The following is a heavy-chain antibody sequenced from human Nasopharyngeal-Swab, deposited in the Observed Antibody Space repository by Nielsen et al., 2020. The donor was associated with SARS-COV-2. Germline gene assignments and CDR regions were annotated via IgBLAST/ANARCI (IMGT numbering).Heavy chain of an antibody. Sequence: SETLSLTCTVSGGSISSNYWSWIRQPPGKGLERIGYIYYSGSTNYNPSLKSRVTISVETSKNQFSLKLSSVTAADTAVYYCSSNWTSPGYWYFDLWGRGTLVTVSS. D-gene: IGHD1-1*01. CDR2: IYYSGST. V-gene: IGHV4-59*01. CDR3: SSNWTSPGYWYFDL. CDR1: GGSISSNY. J-gene: IGHJ2*01.